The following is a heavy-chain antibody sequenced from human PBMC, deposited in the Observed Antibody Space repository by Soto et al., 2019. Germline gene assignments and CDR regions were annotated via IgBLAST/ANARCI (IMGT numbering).Heavy chain of an antibody. CDR1: GFTFSSYA. D-gene: IGHD4-17*01. V-gene: IGHV3-30-3*01. Sequence: QVQLVESGGGVVQPGRSLRLSCAASGFTFSSYAMHWVRQAPGKGLEWVAVISYDGSNKYYADSVKGRFTISRDNSKNTLYLQMNSLRAEDTAVYYCARDWDYGDLDYWGQGTLVTVSS. J-gene: IGHJ4*02. CDR3: ARDWDYGDLDY. CDR2: ISYDGSNK.